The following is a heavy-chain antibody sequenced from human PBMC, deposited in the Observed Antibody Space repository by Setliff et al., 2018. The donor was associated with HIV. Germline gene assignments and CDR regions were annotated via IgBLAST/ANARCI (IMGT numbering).Heavy chain of an antibody. V-gene: IGHV3-30*03. CDR1: GYSISSGY. CDR3: ARDSEPGTRVAGTTGLDY. D-gene: IGHD6-19*01. Sequence: LSLTCAVSGYSISSGYYWGWIRQAPGKGLEWVADISHDGSIEDYADSVRGRFTISRDNSKSAVYLQMNSLRPEDTALYYCARDSEPGTRVAGTTGLDYWGQGSLVTVSS. J-gene: IGHJ4*02. CDR2: ISHDGSIE.